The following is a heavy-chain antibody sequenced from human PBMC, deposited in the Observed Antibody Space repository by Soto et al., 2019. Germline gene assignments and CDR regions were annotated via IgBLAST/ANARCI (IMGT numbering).Heavy chain of an antibody. J-gene: IGHJ5*02. CDR2: IWYDGSNK. CDR3: ARDSIPSNWFDP. V-gene: IGHV3-33*01. CDR1: GFTFSSYG. Sequence: GGSLRLSCAASGFTFSSYGMHWVRQAPGKGLEWVAVIWYDGSNKYYADSVKGRFTISRDNSKNTLYLQMNSLRAEDTAVYYCARDSIPSNWFDPWGQGTLVTVSS.